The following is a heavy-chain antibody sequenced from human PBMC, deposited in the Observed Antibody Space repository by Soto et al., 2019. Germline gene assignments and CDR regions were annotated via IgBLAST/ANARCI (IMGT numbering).Heavy chain of an antibody. CDR1: GGTFSSYT. D-gene: IGHD4-17*01. J-gene: IGHJ5*02. CDR3: ARAPSTVSNWFDP. CDR2: IIPILVIA. V-gene: IGHV1-69*02. Sequence: SVKVSCKASGGTFSSYTISWVRQAPCQVFYLMGRIIPILVIANYAQKFQGRVSFPADNSTSTAYMELSSLRFVYTVVYYCARAPSTVSNWFDPWGQGTLVTVSS.